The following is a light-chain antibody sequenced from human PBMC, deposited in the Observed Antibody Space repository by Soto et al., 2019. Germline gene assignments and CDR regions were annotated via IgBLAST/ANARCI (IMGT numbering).Light chain of an antibody. CDR3: QQSLSTPWS. Sequence: DIHLTQSPSSLSASVGDRVTITCRPSQALNKYLGWFRQKPGKAPEPLIYDVSTRQSGVPSRFSGSGSGTYFTLTISSLQLDDFASYYCQQSLSTPWSFGQGTKV. V-gene: IGKV1-39*01. CDR2: DVS. CDR1: QALNKY. J-gene: IGKJ1*01.